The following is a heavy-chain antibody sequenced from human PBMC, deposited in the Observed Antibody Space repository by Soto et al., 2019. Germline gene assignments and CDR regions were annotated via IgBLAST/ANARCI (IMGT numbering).Heavy chain of an antibody. J-gene: IGHJ4*02. Sequence: ASVKVSCKASGYTLIMYYIHWMRQAPGQGLEWMGLINPSGGSTTYAQKFQGRVTMNRDTSTSTVYMELSSLKSEDTAVYYCARSPYSSGYYYAIDYWGQGTQVTVSS. CDR1: GYTLIMYY. CDR3: ARSPYSSGYYYAIDY. D-gene: IGHD3-22*01. CDR2: INPSGGST. V-gene: IGHV1-46*01.